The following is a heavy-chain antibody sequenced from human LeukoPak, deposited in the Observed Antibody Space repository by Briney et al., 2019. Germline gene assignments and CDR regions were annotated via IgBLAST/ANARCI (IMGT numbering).Heavy chain of an antibody. Sequence: GGSLRLSCAASGFTFSSYAMHWVRQAPGKGLEWVTIISYDGSYKYYADSVKGRFTISRDNSKNTLSLQVNTLRAEDTAVYYCARRESSGWYVDYWGQGTLVTVSS. V-gene: IGHV3-30*04. D-gene: IGHD6-19*01. CDR3: ARRESSGWYVDY. CDR2: ISYDGSYK. CDR1: GFTFSSYA. J-gene: IGHJ4*02.